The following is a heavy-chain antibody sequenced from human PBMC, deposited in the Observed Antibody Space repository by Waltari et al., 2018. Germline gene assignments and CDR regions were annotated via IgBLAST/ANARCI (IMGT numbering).Heavy chain of an antibody. CDR3: TTEGSTSTNYYYYYGMDV. CDR1: GFTFSNAW. J-gene: IGHJ6*02. V-gene: IGHV3-15*07. D-gene: IGHD2-2*01. CDR2: IKSKTDGGTT. Sequence: EVQLVESGGGLVKPGGSLRLSCAASGFTFSNAWMNWVRQAPGKGLEWVGRIKSKTDGGTTDYAAPVKGRFTISREDSKNTLYLQMNSLKTEDTAVYYCTTEGSTSTNYYYYYGMDVWGQGTTVTVSS.